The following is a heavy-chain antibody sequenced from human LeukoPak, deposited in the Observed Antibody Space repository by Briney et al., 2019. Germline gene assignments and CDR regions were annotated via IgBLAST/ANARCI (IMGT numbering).Heavy chain of an antibody. Sequence: TLSLTCAVSGGSISSGGYSWSWIRQPPGKGLEWIGEIKHSGSTNYNPSLKSRVTISVDTSKNQFSLKLSSVTAADTAVYYCARPLPGDPRGAFDIWGQGTMVTVSS. CDR1: GGSISSGGYS. J-gene: IGHJ3*02. V-gene: IGHV4-30-2*01. CDR2: IKHSGST. D-gene: IGHD4-17*01. CDR3: ARPLPGDPRGAFDI.